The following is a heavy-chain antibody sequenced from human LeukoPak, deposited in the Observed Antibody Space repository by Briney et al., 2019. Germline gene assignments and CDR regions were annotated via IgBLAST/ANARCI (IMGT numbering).Heavy chain of an antibody. Sequence: PSETLSLTCTVSGGSISSGSYYWSWIRQPAGKGLEWIGRIYTSGSTNYNPSLKSRVTISVDTSKNHFSLKLSSVTAADTAVYYCARVESEDNVMDVWGKGTTVIVSS. CDR3: ARVESEDNVMDV. D-gene: IGHD1-1*01. V-gene: IGHV4-61*02. CDR1: GGSISSGSYY. CDR2: IYTSGST. J-gene: IGHJ6*03.